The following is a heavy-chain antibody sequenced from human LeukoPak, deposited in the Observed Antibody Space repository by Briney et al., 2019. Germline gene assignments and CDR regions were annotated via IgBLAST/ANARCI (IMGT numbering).Heavy chain of an antibody. Sequence: GGSLRLSCAASGFTFSSYAMSWVRLAPGKGLEWVSGISGSGGSTYYADSVKGRFTISRDNSKNTLYLQMHGLRAEDTAVYYCAKDFGYCINGVCYGTPFDYWGQGTLVTVSS. D-gene: IGHD2-8*01. V-gene: IGHV3-23*01. J-gene: IGHJ4*02. CDR3: AKDFGYCINGVCYGTPFDY. CDR2: ISGSGGST. CDR1: GFTFSSYA.